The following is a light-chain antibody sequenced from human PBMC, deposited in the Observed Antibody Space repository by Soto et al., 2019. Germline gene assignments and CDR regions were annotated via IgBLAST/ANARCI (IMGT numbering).Light chain of an antibody. CDR3: QQCHNWPIT. CDR2: DTS. CDR1: ETIRGL. Sequence: ESVLTPSPATLSLSPGERPALSGRASETIRGLVAWYQQRPGQPPRLLIYDTSNRATGIPARFSGSGSGTDFTLTISGLEPDDLGVYYCQQCHNWPITFGQGTRLEI. V-gene: IGKV3-11*01. J-gene: IGKJ5*01.